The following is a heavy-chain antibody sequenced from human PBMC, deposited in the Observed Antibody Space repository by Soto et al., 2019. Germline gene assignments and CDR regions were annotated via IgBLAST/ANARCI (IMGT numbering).Heavy chain of an antibody. CDR3: AHRLTLNFNWNYGRFDS. D-gene: IGHD1-7*01. Sequence: QITPKESGPALVKPTQTLTLTCTFSGFSLSTNGVGVGWIRQPPGKALEWLALIYLDDDKRYNPSLRSRLTITKDTSKNQVVLTLANMDPVDTATYYCAHRLTLNFNWNYGRFDSWGQGTLVTVSS. V-gene: IGHV2-5*02. CDR1: GFSLSTNGVG. J-gene: IGHJ4*02. CDR2: IYLDDDK.